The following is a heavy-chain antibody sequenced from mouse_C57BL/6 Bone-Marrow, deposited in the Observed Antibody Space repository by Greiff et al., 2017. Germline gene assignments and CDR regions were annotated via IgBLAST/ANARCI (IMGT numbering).Heavy chain of an antibody. Sequence: EVQLVESGGGLVQPGGSLSLSCAASGFTFTDYYMSWVRQPPGKALEWLGFIRNKANGYTTEYSASVKGRFTISRDNSQSILYLQMNALRAEDSATYYCARQTEKKTRYAMDYWGQGTSVTVSS. V-gene: IGHV7-3*01. J-gene: IGHJ4*01. CDR2: IRNKANGYTT. D-gene: IGHD4-1*01. CDR1: GFTFTDYY. CDR3: ARQTEKKTRYAMDY.